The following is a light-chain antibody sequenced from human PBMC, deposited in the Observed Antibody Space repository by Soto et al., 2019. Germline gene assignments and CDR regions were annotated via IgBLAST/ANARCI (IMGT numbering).Light chain of an antibody. CDR3: HQYRSSPPWP. V-gene: IGKV3-20*01. J-gene: IGKJ3*01. CDR1: QSVSSSY. CDR2: GAS. Sequence: EIVLTQSPGTLSLSPGERATLSCRASQSVSSSYLAWYQRKPGQAPRLLIYGASSRATGIPDRFSGSGSGTDFTLTISRLEPEFFAVYYCHQYRSSPPWPFGPGPNVDIK.